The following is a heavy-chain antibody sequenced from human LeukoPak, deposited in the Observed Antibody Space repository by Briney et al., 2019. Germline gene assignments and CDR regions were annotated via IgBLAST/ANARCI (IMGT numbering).Heavy chain of an antibody. D-gene: IGHD6-19*01. V-gene: IGHV3-23*01. CDR1: GITFNNYA. CDR3: AKSVGWVKYYFDY. J-gene: IGHJ4*02. Sequence: GGSLRLSCAASGITFNNYAMSWVRQAPGKGLEWVSDISGSGGVTHYADSVKGRFTTSRDNSKNTLYLQMNSLRAEDTAVYYCAKSVGWVKYYFDYWGQGTLVTVSS. CDR2: ISGSGGVT.